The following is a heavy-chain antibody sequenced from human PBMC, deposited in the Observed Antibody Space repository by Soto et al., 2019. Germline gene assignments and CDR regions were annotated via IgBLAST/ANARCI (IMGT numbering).Heavy chain of an antibody. CDR1: GGSFSGYF. V-gene: IGHV4-34*01. Sequence: LSLTCAVYGGSFSGYFWNWVRQPPGKGLEWIGEINHSGSTKYNPSLKSRVTLSVDTSKNQFSLRVFSVTAADTAVYYCARDLSGYYYGMDVWGQGTTVTVSS. CDR3: ARDLSGYYYGMDV. CDR2: INHSGST. J-gene: IGHJ6*02.